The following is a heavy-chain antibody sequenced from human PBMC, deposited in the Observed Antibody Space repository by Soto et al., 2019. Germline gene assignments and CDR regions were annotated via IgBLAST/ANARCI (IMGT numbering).Heavy chain of an antibody. V-gene: IGHV4-61*01. CDR1: GGSVSSGSYY. CDR3: AREFCSGGSCSGGYYFGMDV. D-gene: IGHD2-15*01. Sequence: QVQLQESGPGLVKPSETLSLTCTVSGGSVSSGSYYWTWIRQSPGKGLEWIGYIYYSGTTNYNPSLKSRVTISVDTSKNQFSLKLSSVTAADTAVYYCAREFCSGGSCSGGYYFGMDVWGQGTTVTVSS. J-gene: IGHJ6*02. CDR2: IYYSGTT.